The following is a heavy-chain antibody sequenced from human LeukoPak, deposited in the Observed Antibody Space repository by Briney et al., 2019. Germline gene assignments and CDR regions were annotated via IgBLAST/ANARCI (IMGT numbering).Heavy chain of an antibody. D-gene: IGHD3-10*01. V-gene: IGHV4-59*12. CDR1: GGSISSYY. Sequence: SETLSLTCTVSGGSISSYYWSWIRQPPGKGLEWIGYIYYSGSTNYNPSLKNRVTMSVDTSKNQFSLRLSSVTAADTAVYYCARPPYGDYFDYWGQGILVTVSS. CDR2: IYYSGST. CDR3: ARPPYGDYFDY. J-gene: IGHJ4*02.